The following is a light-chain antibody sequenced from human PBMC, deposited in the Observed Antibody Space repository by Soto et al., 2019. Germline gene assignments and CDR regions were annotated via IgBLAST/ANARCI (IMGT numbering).Light chain of an antibody. J-gene: IGKJ2*01. CDR3: QQHGTSPST. V-gene: IGKV3-20*01. Sequence: EIVLTQSPGTLSLSPGERATLSCRASQRVSANYLAWYQHKPGQAPRLLIYGASDRPSDIPERFSGSESGTGFTLTISRLEPEDFAVYYCQQHGTSPSTFGQGTKLDIK. CDR1: QRVSANY. CDR2: GAS.